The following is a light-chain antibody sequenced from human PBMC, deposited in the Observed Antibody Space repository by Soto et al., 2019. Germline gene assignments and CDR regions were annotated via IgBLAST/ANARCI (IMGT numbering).Light chain of an antibody. CDR2: DVS. Sequence: QSVLTQPASVSGSPGQSITISCTGTSSDVGGYNYVSWYQQHPGKAPKLMIYDVSNRPSGVSNRFSGSSSGNTASLTISGLQAEDEADYYCSSHTSSRLHVSGTGTRSPS. V-gene: IGLV2-14*03. J-gene: IGLJ1*01. CDR1: SSDVGGYNY. CDR3: SSHTSSRLHV.